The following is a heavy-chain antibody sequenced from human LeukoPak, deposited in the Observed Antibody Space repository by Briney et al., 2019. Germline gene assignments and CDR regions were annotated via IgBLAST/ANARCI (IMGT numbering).Heavy chain of an antibody. CDR1: GYSMSSGYY. V-gene: IGHV4-38-2*02. CDR2: MYHTGST. CDR3: ARATYYYGSGSFDP. Sequence: SETLSLTCSVSGYSMSSGYYWGWIRQPPERGLEWIGSMYHTGSTYYNPSLKSRVNISVDTSKNQFYLKVSSVTAADTAVYYCARATYYYGSGSFDPWGQGTLVTVSS. J-gene: IGHJ5*02. D-gene: IGHD3-10*01.